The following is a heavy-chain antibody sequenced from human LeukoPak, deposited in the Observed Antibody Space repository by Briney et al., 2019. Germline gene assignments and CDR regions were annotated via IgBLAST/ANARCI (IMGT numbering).Heavy chain of an antibody. D-gene: IGHD3-22*01. J-gene: IGHJ4*02. CDR1: GYTFTSYY. CDR2: INPSGGST. Sequence: ASVKVSFKASGYTFTSYYMRWVRQAPGQGLEWMGIINPSGGSTSYAQKFQGRVTMTRDTSTSTVYMELSSLRSEDTAVYYCARRHHYYDSSGYRSQFDDWGRGTLVTVSS. V-gene: IGHV1-46*01. CDR3: ARRHHYYDSSGYRSQFDD.